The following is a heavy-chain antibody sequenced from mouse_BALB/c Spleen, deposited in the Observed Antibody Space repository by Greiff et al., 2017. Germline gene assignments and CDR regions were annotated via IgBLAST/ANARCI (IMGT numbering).Heavy chain of an antibody. CDR3: ARGVRAWFAD. CDR2: ISSGGSYT. V-gene: IGHV5-9-4*01. D-gene: IGHD2-1*01. CDR1: GFTFSSYA. Sequence: EVQLVESGGGLVKPGGSLKLSCAASGFTFSSYAMSWVRQSPEKRLEWVAEISSGGSYTYYPDTVTGRLTIPRDNAKNTLYLELSSLRSEDTAMYYCARGVRAWFADWGQGTLVTVSA. J-gene: IGHJ3*01.